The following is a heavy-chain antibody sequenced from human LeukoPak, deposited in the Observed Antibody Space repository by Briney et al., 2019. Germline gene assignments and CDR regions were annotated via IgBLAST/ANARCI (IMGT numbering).Heavy chain of an antibody. D-gene: IGHD3-10*01. CDR2: IKSKTDGGTT. J-gene: IGHJ4*02. CDR1: GFTFSNAW. CDR3: TSEYYYGSGSYYNVDY. Sequence: GGSLRLSCAASGFTFSNAWMSWVRQAPGKGLEWVGRIKSKTDGGTTDYAAPVKGRFTILRDDSKNTLYLQMNSLKTEDTAVYYCTSEYYYGSGSYYNVDYWGQGTLVTVSS. V-gene: IGHV3-15*01.